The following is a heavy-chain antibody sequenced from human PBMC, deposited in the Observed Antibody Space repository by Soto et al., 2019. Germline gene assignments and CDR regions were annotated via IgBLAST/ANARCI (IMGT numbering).Heavy chain of an antibody. J-gene: IGHJ4*02. CDR1: GGTFSSYA. CDR2: IIPIFGTA. CDR3: ASGYCSSTSCFDY. Sequence: AASVKVSCKASGGTFSSYAISWVRQAPGQGLEWMGGIIPIFGTANYAQKFQGRVTITADKSTSTAYMELSSLRSEDTAVYYCASGYCSSTSCFDYWGQGTLVTVSS. V-gene: IGHV1-69*06. D-gene: IGHD2-2*03.